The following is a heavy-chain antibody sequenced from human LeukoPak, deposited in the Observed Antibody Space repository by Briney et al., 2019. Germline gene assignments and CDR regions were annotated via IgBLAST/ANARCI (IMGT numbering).Heavy chain of an antibody. J-gene: IGHJ3*02. CDR2: IIPILGIA. V-gene: IGHV1-69*04. CDR3: ASGNEVTLDGFAI. CDR1: GGTFSSYA. Sequence: SVKVSCKASGGTFSSYAISWVRQAPGQGLEWMGRIIPILGIANYAQKFQGRVTMTEDTSTDTAYMELSSLRSEDTAMYYCASGNEVTLDGFAIWGQGTMVTVSS. D-gene: IGHD2-15*01.